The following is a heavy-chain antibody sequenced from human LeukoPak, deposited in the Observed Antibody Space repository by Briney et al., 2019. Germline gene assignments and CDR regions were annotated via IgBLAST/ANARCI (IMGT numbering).Heavy chain of an antibody. Sequence: GSSVKVSCKASGGTFSSYAISWVRQAPGQGLEWMGGIIPIFGTANYAQKFQGRVTITADESTSTAYMELSSLRSEDTAVYYCARGPWLRERRDYGDYYFDYWGQGTLVTVSS. J-gene: IGHJ4*02. CDR1: GGTFSSYA. CDR2: IIPIFGTA. D-gene: IGHD4-17*01. CDR3: ARGPWLRERRDYGDYYFDY. V-gene: IGHV1-69*01.